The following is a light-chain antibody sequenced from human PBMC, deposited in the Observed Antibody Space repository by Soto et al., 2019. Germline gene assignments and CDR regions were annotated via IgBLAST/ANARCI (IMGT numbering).Light chain of an antibody. V-gene: IGLV2-14*01. CDR2: EVS. CDR3: SSYTNTGTLVI. Sequence: QSALTQPASVSGSPGQSITISCSGTSSDIGTYDFVSWYQHLPGKAPKLIISEVSNRPSGVSDRFSGSKSGSVASLTISGLQAEDEADYHCSSYTNTGTLVIFGLGTKVTVL. J-gene: IGLJ1*01. CDR1: SSDIGTYDF.